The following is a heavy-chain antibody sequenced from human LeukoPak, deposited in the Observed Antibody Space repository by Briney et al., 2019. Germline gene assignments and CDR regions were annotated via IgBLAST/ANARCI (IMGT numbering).Heavy chain of an antibody. D-gene: IGHD1-26*01. Sequence: PGGSLRLSCAASGFTLGSHTMHWARQGPGEGLEWVAAISSDGRREFYADSVKGRFTISRDNSKNTLSLQMTSLKAEDTALYYCARDLSGGYSLDYWGQGAQVTVSS. CDR3: ARDLSGGYSLDY. J-gene: IGHJ4*02. V-gene: IGHV3-30*04. CDR2: ISSDGRRE. CDR1: GFTLGSHT.